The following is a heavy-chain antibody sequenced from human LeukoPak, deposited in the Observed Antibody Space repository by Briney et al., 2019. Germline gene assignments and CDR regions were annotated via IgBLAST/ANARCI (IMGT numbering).Heavy chain of an antibody. CDR2: IIPIFGTA. CDR1: GGTFSSYA. J-gene: IGHJ4*02. Sequence: ASVKVSCKAPGGTFSSYAISWVRQAPGQGLEWMGRIIPIFGTANHAQKFQGRVTITTDESTSTAYMELSSLRSEDTAVYYCARDAYYDSSGYYLLFDYWGQGTLVTVSS. V-gene: IGHV1-69*05. CDR3: ARDAYYDSSGYYLLFDY. D-gene: IGHD3-22*01.